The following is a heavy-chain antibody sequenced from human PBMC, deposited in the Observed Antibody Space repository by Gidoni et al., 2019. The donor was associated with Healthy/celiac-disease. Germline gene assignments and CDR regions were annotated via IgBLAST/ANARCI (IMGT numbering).Heavy chain of an antibody. CDR1: GYTFTSYA. J-gene: IGHJ4*02. D-gene: IGHD5-18*01. CDR3: ARTGYSYGYYPTDY. CDR2: INAGNGNT. Sequence: QVQLVQSGAEVKKPGASVKVSCKASGYTFTSYAMHWVRQAPGQRLEWMGWINAGNGNTKYSQKFQGRVTITRDTSASTAYMELSSLRSEDTAVYYCARTGYSYGYYPTDYWGQGTLVTVSS. V-gene: IGHV1-3*01.